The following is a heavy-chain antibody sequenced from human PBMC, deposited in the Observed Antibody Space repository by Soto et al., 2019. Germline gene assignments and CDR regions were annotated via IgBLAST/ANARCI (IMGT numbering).Heavy chain of an antibody. CDR2: ISSDGTNK. V-gene: IGHV3-30-3*01. D-gene: IGHD1-26*01. J-gene: IGHJ4*02. Sequence: QVQLVESGGGVVQPGRSLRLSCAASGFIFSNFGMHWVRQAPGKGLEWVAVISSDGTNKYYADSVKGRFTISRDNSKNTLYVQMNSLRAEDTAVHYCVTELGGFEYWGQGTLLTVSS. CDR3: VTELGGFEY. CDR1: GFIFSNFG.